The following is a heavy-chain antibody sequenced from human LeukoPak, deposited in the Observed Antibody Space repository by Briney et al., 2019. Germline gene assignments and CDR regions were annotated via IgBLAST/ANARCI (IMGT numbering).Heavy chain of an antibody. D-gene: IGHD1-26*01. CDR3: AKDRGGSYFDAFDI. V-gene: IGHV3-9*01. Sequence: PGRSLRLSCAASGFTFDDYAMHWVRQAPGKGLEWVSGITWNTGSIGYADSVKGRFTVSRDNAKNSLYLQTNSLRADDTALYYCAKDRGGSYFDAFDIWGQGTLVTVSS. CDR2: ITWNTGSI. CDR1: GFTFDDYA. J-gene: IGHJ3*02.